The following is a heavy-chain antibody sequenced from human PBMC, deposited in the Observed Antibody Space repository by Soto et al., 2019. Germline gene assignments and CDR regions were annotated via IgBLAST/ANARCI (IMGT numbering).Heavy chain of an antibody. D-gene: IGHD6-25*01. CDR2: IYDTGST. V-gene: IGHV4-59*01. CDR3: ARDRGYNYYFDY. Sequence: LSLTCTVSGGSISSYYWTWIRQPPGKGLEWIGYIYDTGSTNYNPSLKSRVTISVDTSKNQFSLKLSSVTAADTAVYYCARDRGYNYYFDYWGQGALVTVSS. CDR1: GGSISSYY. J-gene: IGHJ4*02.